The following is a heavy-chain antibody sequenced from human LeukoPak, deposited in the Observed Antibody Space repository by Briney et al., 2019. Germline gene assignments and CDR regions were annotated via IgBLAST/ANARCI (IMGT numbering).Heavy chain of an antibody. V-gene: IGHV1-46*03. CDR2: INPSGGST. D-gene: IGHD5-18*01. J-gene: IGHJ6*02. CDR1: GYTFTSYY. CDR3: ARKMGGYSYGYNYYGMDV. Sequence: ASAKVSCKASGYTFTSYYMHWVRQAPGQGLEWMGIINPSGGSTSYAQKFQGRVTMTRDTSTSTVYMELSSLRSEDTAVYYCARKMGGYSYGYNYYGMDVWGQGTTVTVSS.